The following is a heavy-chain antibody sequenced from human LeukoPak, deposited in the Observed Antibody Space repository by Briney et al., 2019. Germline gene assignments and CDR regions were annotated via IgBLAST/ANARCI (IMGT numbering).Heavy chain of an antibody. CDR2: INHSGSN. CDR1: GGSFSGYY. V-gene: IGHV4-34*01. D-gene: IGHD3-10*01. Sequence: SETLSLTCAVYGGSFSGYYWSWIRQPPGKGLEWIGEINHSGSNNYNPSLKSRVTISVDTSKNQFSLKLSSVTAADTAVYYCARIRAYYGSGSYKAFDIWGRGTMVTVSS. J-gene: IGHJ3*02. CDR3: ARIRAYYGSGSYKAFDI.